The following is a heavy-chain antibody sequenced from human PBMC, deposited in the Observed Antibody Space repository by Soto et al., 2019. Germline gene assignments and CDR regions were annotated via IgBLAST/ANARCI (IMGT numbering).Heavy chain of an antibody. Sequence: VQLVESGGGLVQPGGSLRLSCAASGFTFSSYDMHWVRQATGKGLEWVSAIGTAGDTYYPGSVKGRFTISRENAKNSWYLQMNSLRAGDTAVYYCARSTTAMVGFDYWGQGTLVTVSS. J-gene: IGHJ4*02. CDR1: GFTFSSYD. CDR2: IGTAGDT. CDR3: ARSTTAMVGFDY. V-gene: IGHV3-13*04. D-gene: IGHD5-18*01.